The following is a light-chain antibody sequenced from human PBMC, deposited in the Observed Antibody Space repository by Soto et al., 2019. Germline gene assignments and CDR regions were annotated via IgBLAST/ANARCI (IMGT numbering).Light chain of an antibody. CDR2: LNSDGSH. J-gene: IGLJ2*01. CDR3: QTWVTGIQI. V-gene: IGLV4-69*01. Sequence: QPVLTQSPSASASLGASVTLTCTLSSGHSSYAIAWHQQQPEKGPRYLMKLNSDGSHSKGDGIPDRFSGSSSGAERYLTISRLQSEDEADYYCQTWVTGIQIFGGGTKVTVL. CDR1: SGHSSYA.